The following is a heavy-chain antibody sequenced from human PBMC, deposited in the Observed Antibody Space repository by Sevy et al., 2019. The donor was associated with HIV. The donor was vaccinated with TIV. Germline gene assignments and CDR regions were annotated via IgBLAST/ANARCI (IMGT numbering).Heavy chain of an antibody. J-gene: IGHJ4*02. D-gene: IGHD3-3*01. Sequence: GGSLRLSCAASGFTFSTYSMNWVRQAPGRGLEWVSSISGSGSYIYYADSVQGRFTISRDNAKRSLYLQMNSLRAEDTAVYYCVREAANFRYFDYWGQGTLVTVSS. CDR3: VREAANFRYFDY. CDR2: ISGSGSYI. V-gene: IGHV3-21*01. CDR1: GFTFSTYS.